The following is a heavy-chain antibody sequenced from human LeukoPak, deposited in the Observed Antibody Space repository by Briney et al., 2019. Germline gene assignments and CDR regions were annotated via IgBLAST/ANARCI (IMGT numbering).Heavy chain of an antibody. Sequence: PSETLSLTCAVYGGSFSGYYWSWIRQPPGKGLEWIGEINHSGSTNYNPPLKSRVTISVDTSKNQFSLKLSSVTAADTAVYYCARQDYYDSSGYYYGWFDPWGQGTLVTVSS. J-gene: IGHJ5*02. CDR1: GGSFSGYY. D-gene: IGHD3-22*01. CDR3: ARQDYYDSSGYYYGWFDP. CDR2: INHSGST. V-gene: IGHV4-34*01.